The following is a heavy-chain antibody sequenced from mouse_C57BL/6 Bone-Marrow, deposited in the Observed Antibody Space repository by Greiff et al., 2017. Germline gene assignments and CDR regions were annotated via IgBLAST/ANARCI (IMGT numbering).Heavy chain of an antibody. CDR2: IYPGSGST. V-gene: IGHV1-55*01. CDR1: GYTFTSYW. D-gene: IGHD1-1*01. Sequence: QVQLQQPGAELVKPGASVKMSCKASGYTFTSYWITWVKQRPGQGLEWIGDIYPGSGSTNYNEKFKSKATLTVDTSSTTAYMQLSSLTSEDSAVYYSARGVTSVRYFDVWGTGTTVTVSS. J-gene: IGHJ1*03. CDR3: ARGVTSVRYFDV.